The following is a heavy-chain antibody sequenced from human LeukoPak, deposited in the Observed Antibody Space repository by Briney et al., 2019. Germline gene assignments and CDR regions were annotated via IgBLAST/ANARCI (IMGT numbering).Heavy chain of an antibody. CDR3: VRCGEMATILGMGFDY. Sequence: ASVKVSCKASGGTFSSYAISWVRQAPGQGLEWMGGIIPIFGTANYAQKFQGGVTITADESTSTAYMELSSLRSEDTAVYYCVRCGEMATILGMGFDYWGQGTLVTVSS. V-gene: IGHV1-69*13. CDR2: IIPIFGTA. J-gene: IGHJ4*02. CDR1: GGTFSSYA. D-gene: IGHD5-24*01.